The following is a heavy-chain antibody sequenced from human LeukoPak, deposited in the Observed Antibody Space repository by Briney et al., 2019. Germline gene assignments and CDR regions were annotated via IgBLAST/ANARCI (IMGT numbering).Heavy chain of an antibody. CDR3: AAISGY. Sequence: GGSLRLSCAVSGITFSNYAMSWVRQAPGKGPEWISAISGVGGSTYYADSVKGRFTISRDNSKNTLYLQMSSLRAEDTAVYYCAAISGYWGQGALVTVSS. CDR2: ISGVGGST. V-gene: IGHV3-23*01. J-gene: IGHJ4*02. CDR1: GITFSNYA. D-gene: IGHD2-21*01.